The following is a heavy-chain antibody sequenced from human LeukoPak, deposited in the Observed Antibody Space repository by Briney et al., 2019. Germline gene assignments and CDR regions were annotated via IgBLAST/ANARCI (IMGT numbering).Heavy chain of an antibody. D-gene: IGHD3-3*01. CDR2: ISSSSSTI. Sequence: PGGSLRLSCAASGFTFSSYSMNWVRQAPGKGLEWVSYISSSSSTIYYADSVKGRFTISRDNAKNSLYLQMNSLRDEDTAVYYCASGGKNYDFWSGYYKHYYYGMDVWGQGTTVTVSS. V-gene: IGHV3-48*02. CDR3: ASGGKNYDFWSGYYKHYYYGMDV. J-gene: IGHJ6*02. CDR1: GFTFSSYS.